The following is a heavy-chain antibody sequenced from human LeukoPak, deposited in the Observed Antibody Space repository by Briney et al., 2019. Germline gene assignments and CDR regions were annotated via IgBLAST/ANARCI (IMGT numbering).Heavy chain of an antibody. CDR3: ARERWNSEAFDI. D-gene: IGHD1-7*01. CDR1: GFSFSSYW. CDR2: LNGDGSST. J-gene: IGHJ3*02. Sequence: PGGSLRLSCAASGFSFSSYWMHWVHQAPGKGLVWVSRLNGDGSSTSYLDSVRGRLTISRDNTKNTLYLHMNSLRAEDTGVYYCARERWNSEAFDIWGQGTVVTVYS. V-gene: IGHV3-74*01.